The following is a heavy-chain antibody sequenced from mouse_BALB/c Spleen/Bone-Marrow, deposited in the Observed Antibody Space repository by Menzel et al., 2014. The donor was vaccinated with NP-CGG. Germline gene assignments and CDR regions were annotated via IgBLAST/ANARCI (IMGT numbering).Heavy chain of an antibody. J-gene: IGHJ3*01. V-gene: IGHV1-7*01. CDR1: GYTFTSYW. CDR3: ARDDYDAIAY. CDR2: INPSTGYT. Sequence: VQLQQSGAELAKPGASVKMSCKASGYTFTSYWMHWVKQRPEQGLEWIGYINPSTGYTEYNQKFKDKATLTAVKSSTTAYMQLRSLTSEDSAVYYCARDDYDAIAYWGQGTLVTVSA. D-gene: IGHD2-4*01.